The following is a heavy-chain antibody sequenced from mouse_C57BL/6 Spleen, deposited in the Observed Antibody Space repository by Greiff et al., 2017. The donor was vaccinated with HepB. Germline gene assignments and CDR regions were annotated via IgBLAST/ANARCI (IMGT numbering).Heavy chain of an antibody. CDR3: ARDPGRHYFDY. J-gene: IGHJ2*01. Sequence: EVQGVESGGGLVKPGGSLKLSCAASGFTFSSYAMSWVRQTPEKRLEWVATISDGGSYTYYPDNVKGRFTISRDNAKNNLYLQMSHLKSEDTAMYYCARDPGRHYFDYWGQGTTLTVSS. D-gene: IGHD3-3*01. CDR1: GFTFSSYA. CDR2: ISDGGSYT. V-gene: IGHV5-4*01.